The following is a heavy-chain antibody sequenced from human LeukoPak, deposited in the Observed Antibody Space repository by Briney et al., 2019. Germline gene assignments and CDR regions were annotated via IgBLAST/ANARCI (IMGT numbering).Heavy chain of an antibody. Sequence: PETLSLTCTVSGGSISSSSYYWGWIRQPPGKGLEWIGNIYYSGSTYYTPSLKSRVTISVDTSKNHFSLSLTSVTAADTAVYYCARAGITWPHYYFDYWGQGTLVTVSS. CDR3: ARAGITWPHYYFDY. J-gene: IGHJ4*02. CDR1: GGSISSSSYY. V-gene: IGHV4-39*02. CDR2: IYYSGST.